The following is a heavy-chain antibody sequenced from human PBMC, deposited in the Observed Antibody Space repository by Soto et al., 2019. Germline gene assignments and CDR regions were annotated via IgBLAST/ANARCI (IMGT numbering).Heavy chain of an antibody. J-gene: IGHJ4*02. Sequence: TLSLTCTVSSGSIRSAGNYWSWIRQHPEMGLEWIGNIHYTGSTSYNPSLKSRSTISIDTSKNQFSLKLSSVTAADTAVYYCARDRYIDYGKYYFDYWGQGALVTVSS. V-gene: IGHV4-31*03. CDR1: SGSIRSAGNY. CDR3: ARDRYIDYGKYYFDY. D-gene: IGHD4-17*01. CDR2: IHYTGST.